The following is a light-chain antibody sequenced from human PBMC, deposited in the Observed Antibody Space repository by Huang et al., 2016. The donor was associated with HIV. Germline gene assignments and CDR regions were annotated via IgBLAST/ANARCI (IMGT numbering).Light chain of an antibody. CDR1: QTITNY. Sequence: DIQMTQSPSSLSASVGERVTITFRASQTITNYLNWYQQKPGKAPKLLIYTASSLQSGVPSRFSGSGSGTDFTLTISSLQPEDFATYYCQQSYRTPYTFGQGTKLEIK. J-gene: IGKJ2*01. CDR3: QQSYRTPYT. V-gene: IGKV1-39*01. CDR2: TAS.